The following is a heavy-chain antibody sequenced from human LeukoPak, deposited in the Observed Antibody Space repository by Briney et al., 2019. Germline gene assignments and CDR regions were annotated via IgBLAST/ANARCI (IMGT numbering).Heavy chain of an antibody. D-gene: IGHD3-22*01. Sequence: SETLSLTCAGYGGSFSGYYWSWIRQPPGKGLEWIGEINHSGSTNYNPSLKSRVTISVDTSKNQFSLKLSSVTAADTAVYYCARGRYYYDSSGYYYWGQGTLVTVSS. CDR1: GGSFSGYY. J-gene: IGHJ4*02. CDR2: INHSGST. V-gene: IGHV4-34*01. CDR3: ARGRYYYDSSGYYY.